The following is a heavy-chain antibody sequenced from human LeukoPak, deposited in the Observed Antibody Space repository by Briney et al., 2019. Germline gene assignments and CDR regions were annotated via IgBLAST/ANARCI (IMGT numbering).Heavy chain of an antibody. D-gene: IGHD2-15*01. CDR2: IYYTGST. CDR3: ARVVCSGGSCYSDY. CDR1: GGSISGYY. J-gene: IGHJ4*02. V-gene: IGHV4-59*01. Sequence: PSEILSLTCTASGGSISGYYWSWIRQSPGKGLEWIGYIYYTGSTNYNPSLKSRVTISVDTSKNEFSLKLSSVTAADTAVYYCARVVCSGGSCYSDYWGQGTQVTVSS.